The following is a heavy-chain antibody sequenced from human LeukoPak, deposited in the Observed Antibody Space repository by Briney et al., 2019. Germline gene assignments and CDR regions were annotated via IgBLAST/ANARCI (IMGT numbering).Heavy chain of an antibody. CDR2: FDLEDGEA. Sequence: ASVKVSCKVSGSTLSELSLHWVRQAPGKGLEWMGGFDLEDGEAIYAQKFQGRVTMTEDTSTDTAYMELSSLRSEDTAVYYCATIDYDFWSGLRDWGQGTLVTVSS. J-gene: IGHJ4*02. CDR3: ATIDYDFWSGLRD. V-gene: IGHV1-24*01. CDR1: GSTLSELS. D-gene: IGHD3-3*01.